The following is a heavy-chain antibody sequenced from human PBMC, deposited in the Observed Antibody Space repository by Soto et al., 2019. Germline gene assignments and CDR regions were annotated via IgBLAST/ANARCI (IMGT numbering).Heavy chain of an antibody. D-gene: IGHD3-22*01. J-gene: IGHJ4*02. Sequence: SETLSLTCTVTGDSISTFYWGWMRQSPGKELEWIGYVYYTGSTNYNPSLKSRVTISVDRSKNQFSLKLTSANAADTAVYYCARGRTVRNYADDSSDYFYFFDYWGQGTQVTVSS. CDR1: GDSISTFY. CDR2: VYYTGST. CDR3: ARGRTVRNYADDSSDYFYFFDY. V-gene: IGHV4-59*01.